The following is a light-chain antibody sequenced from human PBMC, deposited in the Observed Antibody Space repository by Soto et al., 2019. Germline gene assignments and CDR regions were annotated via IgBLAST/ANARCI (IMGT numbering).Light chain of an antibody. J-gene: IGKJ4*01. CDR2: GAS. CDR3: QEYGSSPLT. Sequence: EIVLTQSPGTLSLSPGERATLSCRASQSVSSSFLAWYQQRPGQAPRLLIYGASSRATGIPDRFSGSGSGTDFTLTISRLEPEDFAVYWCQEYGSSPLTFGGGTKVEIK. CDR1: QSVSSSF. V-gene: IGKV3-20*01.